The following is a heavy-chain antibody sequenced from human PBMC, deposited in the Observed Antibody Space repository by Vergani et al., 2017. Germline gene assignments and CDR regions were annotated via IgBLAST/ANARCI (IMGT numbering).Heavy chain of an antibody. D-gene: IGHD6-13*01. Sequence: QVQLVQSGAEVKKPGSSVKVSCKASGGTFSSYAISWVRQAPGQGLEWMGRIIPILDIANFAQKFQGRVTITADKSTSTAYMELSSLRSEDTAVYYCARGMAAAGTDYYYYGMDVWGQGTTVTVSS. CDR1: GGTFSSYA. J-gene: IGHJ6*02. CDR2: IIPILDIA. CDR3: ARGMAAAGTDYYYYGMDV. V-gene: IGHV1-69*04.